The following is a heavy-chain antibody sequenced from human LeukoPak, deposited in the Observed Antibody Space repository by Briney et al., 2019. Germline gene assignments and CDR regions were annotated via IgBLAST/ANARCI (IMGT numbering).Heavy chain of an antibody. CDR2: ISYDGSNE. D-gene: IGHD3-16*02. J-gene: IGHJ4*02. V-gene: IGHV3-30*18. CDR3: AKGPAPRLGEFSYHALVDY. CDR1: GFTFSSYG. Sequence: GRSLRLSCVASGFTFSSYGMHWVRQAPGKGLEWVAFISYDGSNENIADSVKGRFIISRDNSKNTLYLQMNSLRAEDTAVYYCAKGPAPRLGEFSYHALVDYWGQGTLVTVSS.